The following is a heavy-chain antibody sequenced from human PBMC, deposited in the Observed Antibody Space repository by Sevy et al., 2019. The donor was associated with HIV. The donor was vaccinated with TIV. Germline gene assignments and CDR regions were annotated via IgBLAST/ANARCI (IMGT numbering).Heavy chain of an antibody. D-gene: IGHD3-9*01. V-gene: IGHV3-30*18. CDR2: LSSDGNNK. CDR3: AKEAGYTVDWYPSY. J-gene: IGHJ4*02. CDR1: GFTFSSYG. Sequence: GGSLRLSCAASGFTFSSYGMHWVRQAPGKGLEWVAVLSSDGNNKYYADSVKGRFTISRDNSKNTLYLQMNSRRADDTAMYYCAKEAGYTVDWYPSYWGQGTLVTVSS.